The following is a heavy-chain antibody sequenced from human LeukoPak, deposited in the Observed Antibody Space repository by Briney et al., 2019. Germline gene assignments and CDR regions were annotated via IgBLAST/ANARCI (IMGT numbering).Heavy chain of an antibody. CDR1: GFTFSSYS. V-gene: IGHV3-23*01. J-gene: IGHJ3*02. CDR3: AKAQVGAILHAFDI. D-gene: IGHD1-26*01. CDR2: ITGSGGST. Sequence: GGSLRLSCAASGFTFSSYSMNWVRQAPGKGLEWVSAITGSGGSTYYADYVKGRFTISRDNSKSTLYLQMNSLRAEDTAVYYCAKAQVGAILHAFDIWGQGTMVTVSS.